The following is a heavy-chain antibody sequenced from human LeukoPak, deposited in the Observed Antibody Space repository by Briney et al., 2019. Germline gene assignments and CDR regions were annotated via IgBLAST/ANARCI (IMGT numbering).Heavy chain of an antibody. CDR2: IIPILGIA. CDR3: ARFYCGGDCYVPS. V-gene: IGHV1-69*04. J-gene: IGHJ4*02. CDR1: GGTFSSYA. Sequence: ASVKVSCKASGGTFSSYAISWVRQAPGQGLEWMGRIIPILGIANYAQKFQGRVTITADKSTSTAYMELSSLRSEDTAVYYCARFYCGGDCYVPSWGQGTLVTVSS. D-gene: IGHD2-21*02.